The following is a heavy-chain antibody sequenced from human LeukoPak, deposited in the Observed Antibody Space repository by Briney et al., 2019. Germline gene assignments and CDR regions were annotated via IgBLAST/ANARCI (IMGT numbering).Heavy chain of an antibody. CDR3: ARDYWQQLALGYYYGMDV. D-gene: IGHD6-13*01. Sequence: PGGSLRLSCAASGFTVSDNYMSWVRQAPGKGLEWVSVIYSGGSTYYADSVRGRFTISRDSSENTLHLQMNNLRAEDTALYYCARDYWQQLALGYYYGMDVWGQGTTVTVSS. V-gene: IGHV3-53*01. CDR1: GFTVSDNY. CDR2: IYSGGST. J-gene: IGHJ6*02.